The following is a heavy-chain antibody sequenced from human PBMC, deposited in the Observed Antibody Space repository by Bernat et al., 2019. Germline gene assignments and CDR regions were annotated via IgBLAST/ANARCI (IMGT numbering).Heavy chain of an antibody. D-gene: IGHD6-13*01. CDR3: AGSCIAAAYYFDY. J-gene: IGHJ4*02. V-gene: IGHV4-34*01. Sequence: QVQLQQWGAGLLKPSETLSLTCAVYGGSFSGYYWSWIRQPPGKGLEWIGEIHHSGSTNYNPSLKSRVTISVDTSKNQFSLQLSSVTAADTAVDYCAGSCIAAAYYFDYWGQGTLVTVSS. CDR1: GGSFSGYY. CDR2: IHHSGST.